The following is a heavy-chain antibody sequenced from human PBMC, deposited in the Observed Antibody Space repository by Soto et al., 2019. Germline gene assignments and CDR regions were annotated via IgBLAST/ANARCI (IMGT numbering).Heavy chain of an antibody. Sequence: SETLSLTCAVSGGSISSGGYSWSWIRQPPGKGLEWIGYIYHSGSTYYNPSLKSRVTISVDNAKNSLYLQMNSLRPEDTAVYYCAKDPYDSLTGYNNWFDPWGQGTLVTVSS. V-gene: IGHV4-30-2*01. CDR2: IYHSGST. D-gene: IGHD3-9*01. J-gene: IGHJ5*02. CDR1: GGSISSGGYS. CDR3: AKDPYDSLTGYNNWFDP.